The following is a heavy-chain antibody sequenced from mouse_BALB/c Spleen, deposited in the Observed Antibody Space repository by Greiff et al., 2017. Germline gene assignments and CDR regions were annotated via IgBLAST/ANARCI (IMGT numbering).Heavy chain of an antibody. D-gene: IGHD2-5*01. CDR3: ARSRSNYPLDY. CDR2: ISSGSSTI. Sequence: EVQLVESGGGLVQPGGSRKLSCAASGFTFSSFGMHWVRQAPEKGLEWVAYISSGSSTIYYADTVKGRFTISRDNPKNTLFLQMTSLRSEDTAMYCCARSRSNYPLDYWGQGTTVTVSS. V-gene: IGHV5-17*02. J-gene: IGHJ2*01. CDR1: GFTFSSFG.